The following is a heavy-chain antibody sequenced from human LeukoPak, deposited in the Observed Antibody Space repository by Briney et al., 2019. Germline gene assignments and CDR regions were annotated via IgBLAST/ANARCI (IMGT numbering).Heavy chain of an antibody. CDR3: ARGGPSYYDTLTGYYMGMFGNWFDP. CDR2: IYYSGST. CDR1: GGSVSSYY. Sequence: SETLSLTCTVSGGSVSSYYWSWIRQPPGKGLEWIGYIYYSGSTNYNPSLKSRVTISVDTSKNQFSLKLSSVTAADTAVYYCARGGPSYYDTLTGYYMGMFGNWFDPWGQGTLVTVSS. J-gene: IGHJ5*02. V-gene: IGHV4-59*02. D-gene: IGHD3-9*01.